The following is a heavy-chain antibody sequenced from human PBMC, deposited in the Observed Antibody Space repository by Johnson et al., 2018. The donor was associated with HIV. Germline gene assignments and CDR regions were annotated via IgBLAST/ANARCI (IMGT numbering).Heavy chain of an antibody. V-gene: IGHV3-13*01. CDR3: ARDAVISSGWYNVDAFDI. D-gene: IGHD6-19*01. Sequence: VQLVESGGGLVQPGGSLRLSCAASGFTFSSYDMHWVRQATGKGLEWVSAIGTAGDTYYPGSVKGRCTIPRDNSKNTLYLQMNTLRAEDTSVYSCARDAVISSGWYNVDAFDIWGQGTMVTVSS. J-gene: IGHJ3*02. CDR2: IGTAGDT. CDR1: GFTFSSYD.